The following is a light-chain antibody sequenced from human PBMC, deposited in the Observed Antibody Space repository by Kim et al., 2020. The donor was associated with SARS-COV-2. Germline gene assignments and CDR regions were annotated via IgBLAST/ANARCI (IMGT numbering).Light chain of an antibody. CDR1: QNIFHNSKNRNR. V-gene: IGKV4-1*01. CDR2: CAS. J-gene: IGKJ5*01. Sequence: TITCKSSQNIFHNSKNRNRLAWCQQKPGQPPKRLISCASTRESGVPDRFSGSGSGTDFTLTISRLQAEDVAVYYCEQYYSTPPTTSGRATRLE. CDR3: EQYYSTPPTT.